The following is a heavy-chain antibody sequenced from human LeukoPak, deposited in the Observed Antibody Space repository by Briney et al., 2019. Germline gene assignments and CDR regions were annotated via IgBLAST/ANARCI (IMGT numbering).Heavy chain of an antibody. CDR1: GGTFSSYA. CDR3: ARDLSEYSSSWYPTVGY. CDR2: IIPIFGTA. V-gene: IGHV1-69*01. J-gene: IGHJ4*02. Sequence: SVKVSCKASGGTFSSYAISWVRQAPGQGLEWMGGIIPIFGTANYAQKFQGRVTITADESTSTAYMELSSLRSEDTAVYYCARDLSEYSSSWYPTVGYWGQGTLVTVS. D-gene: IGHD6-13*01.